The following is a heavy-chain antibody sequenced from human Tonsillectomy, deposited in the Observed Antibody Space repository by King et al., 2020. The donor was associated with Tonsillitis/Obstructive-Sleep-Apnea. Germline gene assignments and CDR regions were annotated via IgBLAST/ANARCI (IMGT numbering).Heavy chain of an antibody. CDR1: GFTFSSYA. Sequence: VQLVESGGGVVQPGRSLRLSCAASGFTFSSYARHWVRQAPGKGLEWVAVISKDGSNKYYADSVKGRFNISRDNSKCTRYLQMNSLRAEDTAVYYCAREIGRSGSYPHFDYWGQGTLVTVSS. D-gene: IGHD6-19*01. J-gene: IGHJ4*02. CDR3: AREIGRSGSYPHFDY. V-gene: IGHV3-30*04. CDR2: ISKDGSNK.